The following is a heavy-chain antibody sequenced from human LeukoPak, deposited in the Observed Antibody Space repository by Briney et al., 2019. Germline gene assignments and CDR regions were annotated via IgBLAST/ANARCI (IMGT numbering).Heavy chain of an antibody. D-gene: IGHD3-22*01. CDR1: GFTFSSYA. V-gene: IGHV3-23*01. CDR3: AKDAPPSITMIVVVAFDY. J-gene: IGHJ4*02. Sequence: GGSLRLSCAASGFTFSSYAMSWVRQAPGKGLEWVSAISGSGGSTYYADSVKGRFTISRDNSKNTLYLQMNSLRAEDTAVYYCAKDAPPSITMIVVVAFDYWGQRTLVTVSS. CDR2: ISGSGGST.